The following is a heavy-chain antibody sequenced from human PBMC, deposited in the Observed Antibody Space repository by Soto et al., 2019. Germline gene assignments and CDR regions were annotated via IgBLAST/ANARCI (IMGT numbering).Heavy chain of an antibody. CDR3: AGDFGVVVLDY. J-gene: IGHJ4*02. CDR2: INPSGGST. D-gene: IGHD3-22*01. Sequence: QVQLVQSGAEVKKPGASVKVSCKASGYTFTSYYMHWVRQAPGQGLEWMGIINPSGGSTSYAQKFQGRVTMTRATSTSTVYMELSSLRSEDTAVYYCAGDFGVVVLDYWGQGTLVTVSS. V-gene: IGHV1-46*01. CDR1: GYTFTSYY.